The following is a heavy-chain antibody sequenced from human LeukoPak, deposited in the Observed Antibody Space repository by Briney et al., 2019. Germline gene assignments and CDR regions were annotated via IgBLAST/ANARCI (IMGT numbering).Heavy chain of an antibody. J-gene: IGHJ4*02. V-gene: IGHV3-21*01. Sequence: GGSLRLSCAASGFTFTSYAMNWVRQAPGKGLEWVSSISSSSRDIDYADSVKGRFTISRDNAWNSLYLQMNNLRAEDTAVYYCARDSDSSGHYYMDYFDYWGQGALVTVSS. CDR2: ISSSSRDI. CDR3: ARDSDSSGHYYMDYFDY. D-gene: IGHD3-22*01. CDR1: GFTFTSYA.